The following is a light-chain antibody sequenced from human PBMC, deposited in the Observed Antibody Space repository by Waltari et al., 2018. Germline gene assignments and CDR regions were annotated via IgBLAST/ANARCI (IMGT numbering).Light chain of an antibody. CDR1: QYISNY. V-gene: IGKV1-8*01. J-gene: IGKJ1*01. CDR3: QQYFNYPRT. Sequence: AFRMTQSPSSPSASTVDRVTITCRASQYISNYLAWFQQRPGKAPKLLIYEASTLQRGVPSRFSGSGSGTDFTLTITSLQSDDFATYYCQQYFNYPRTFGQGTRVEIE. CDR2: EAS.